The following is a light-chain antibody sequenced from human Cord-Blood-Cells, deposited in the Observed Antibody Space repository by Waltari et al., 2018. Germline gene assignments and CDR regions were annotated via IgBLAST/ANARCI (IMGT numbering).Light chain of an antibody. CDR3: QSYDSSNLWV. Sequence: NFMLTQPHSVSESPGKTVTISCTRSSGSIASNYVQWYQQRPGSSPTTWIYEDNQRPSGVPVRFSGSIDSSSNSASLTISGLKTEDEADYYCQSYDSSNLWVFGGGTKLTVL. J-gene: IGLJ3*02. V-gene: IGLV6-57*01. CDR1: SGSIASNY. CDR2: EDN.